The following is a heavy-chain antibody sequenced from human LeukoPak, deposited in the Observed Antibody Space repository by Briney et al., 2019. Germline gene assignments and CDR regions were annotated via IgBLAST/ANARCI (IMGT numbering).Heavy chain of an antibody. CDR2: IKQDGSEK. Sequence: GGSLGLSCAASGFTFSSYWMSWVRQAPGKGLEWVANIKQDGSEKYYVDSVKGRFTISRDNAKNSLYLQMNSLRAEDTAVYYCARDAGVGAKDYWGQGTLVTVSS. V-gene: IGHV3-7*05. CDR3: ARDAGVGAKDY. D-gene: IGHD1-26*01. CDR1: GFTFSSYW. J-gene: IGHJ4*02.